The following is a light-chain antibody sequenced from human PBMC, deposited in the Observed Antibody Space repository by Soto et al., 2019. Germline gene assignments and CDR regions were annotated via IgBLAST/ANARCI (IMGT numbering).Light chain of an antibody. CDR2: DVS. Sequence: QSALTQPASVSGSPGQSITISCTGTSSDVGGYNYVSCYQQHPGKAPKLMIYDVSNRPSGVSNRFSGSKSGNTASLTISGLQAEDEADYYCSSYTSISTPHVVFGGGTKVTVL. CDR1: SSDVGGYNY. CDR3: SSYTSISTPHVV. J-gene: IGLJ2*01. V-gene: IGLV2-14*01.